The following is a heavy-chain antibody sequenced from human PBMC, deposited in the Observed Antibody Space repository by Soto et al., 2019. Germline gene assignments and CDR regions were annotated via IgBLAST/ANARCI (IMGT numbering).Heavy chain of an antibody. CDR2: INHSGST. Sequence: SETLSLTCAVYGGSFSGYYWSWIRQPPGKGLEWIGEINHSGSTNYNPSLKSRVTISVDTSKNQFSLKLSSVTAADTAVYYCARGGGIAAAGTRDYYYYYGMDVWGQGTTVTVSS. D-gene: IGHD6-13*01. CDR3: ARGGGIAAAGTRDYYYYYGMDV. J-gene: IGHJ6*02. CDR1: GGSFSGYY. V-gene: IGHV4-34*01.